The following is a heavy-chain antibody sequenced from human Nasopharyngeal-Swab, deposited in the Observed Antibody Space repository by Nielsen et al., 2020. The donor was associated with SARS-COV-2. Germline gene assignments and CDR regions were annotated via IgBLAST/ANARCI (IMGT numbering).Heavy chain of an antibody. D-gene: IGHD3-22*01. Sequence: GESLKISCAASGFTFSSYGMNWVRQAPGKGPEWVAVISYDGSNKYYADSVKGRFTISRDNSKNTLYLQMNSLRAEDTAVYYCASSSSEEGKHAFDIWGQGTMVTVSS. J-gene: IGHJ3*02. V-gene: IGHV3-30*03. CDR1: GFTFSSYG. CDR2: ISYDGSNK. CDR3: ASSSSEEGKHAFDI.